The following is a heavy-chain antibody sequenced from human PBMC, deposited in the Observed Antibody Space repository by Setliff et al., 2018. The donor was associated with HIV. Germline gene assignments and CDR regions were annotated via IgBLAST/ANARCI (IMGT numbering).Heavy chain of an antibody. CDR3: ARDSSAYAFDH. CDR1: GFAFSNYN. V-gene: IGHV3-21*04. Sequence: PGGSLRLSCAASGFAFSNYNMNWVRQAPGKGLEWVSSISSSSSYIYYANSVKGRFTISRDNAKNSLYLQMTSLTVEDTAVYYCARDSSAYAFDHWGQGTLVTVSS. D-gene: IGHD3-22*01. J-gene: IGHJ4*02. CDR2: ISSSSSYI.